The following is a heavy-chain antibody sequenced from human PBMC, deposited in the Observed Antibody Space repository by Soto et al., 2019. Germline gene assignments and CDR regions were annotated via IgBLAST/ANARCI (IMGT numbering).Heavy chain of an antibody. CDR3: ARERSYYYAMDV. J-gene: IGHJ6*02. Sequence: QVQLLQSGAEVKKSGSPVKVSCTASGGTFSSYSINWVRQAPGQGLEWMGGVIPIFGKPTYAQKFQGRLTITADKSTSTVYMELTSLRYDDTAVYYCARERSYYYAMDVWGQGTTVTVSS. CDR2: VIPIFGKP. V-gene: IGHV1-69*06. CDR1: GGTFSSYS.